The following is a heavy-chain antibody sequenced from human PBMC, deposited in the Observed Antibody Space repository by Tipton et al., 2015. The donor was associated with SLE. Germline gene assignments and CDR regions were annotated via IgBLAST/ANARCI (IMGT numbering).Heavy chain of an antibody. V-gene: IGHV4-59*08. Sequence: TLSLTCTVSGGSITSYYWSWIRQPPGKGLEWIGYIYYSGSANYNPSFKSRVTLSVDTSKNQISLKLTSVTAAGTAVYYCARRSDWNDYWGQGTLVTVSS. CDR2: IYYSGSA. J-gene: IGHJ4*02. CDR1: GGSITSYY. CDR3: ARRSDWNDY. D-gene: IGHD1-1*01.